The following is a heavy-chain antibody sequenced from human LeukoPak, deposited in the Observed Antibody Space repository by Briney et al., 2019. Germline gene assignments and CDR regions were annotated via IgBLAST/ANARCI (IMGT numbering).Heavy chain of an antibody. Sequence: GGSLRLSCAASGFTFSSYSMNWVRQAPGKGLEWVSSISSSSSYIYYADSVKGRFTISRDNAKNSLYLQMNSLRAEDTAVYYCARGGPGSSSWWDNWFDPWGQGTLVTVSS. CDR2: ISSSSSYI. V-gene: IGHV3-21*01. D-gene: IGHD6-13*01. CDR3: ARGGPGSSSWWDNWFDP. J-gene: IGHJ5*02. CDR1: GFTFSSYS.